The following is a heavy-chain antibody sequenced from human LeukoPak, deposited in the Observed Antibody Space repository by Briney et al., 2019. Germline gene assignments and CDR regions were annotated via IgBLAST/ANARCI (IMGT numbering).Heavy chain of an antibody. D-gene: IGHD2-2*01. V-gene: IGHV3-30*02. CDR3: AKDTMPPKAGFDP. CDR2: IRYDGSNK. J-gene: IGHJ5*02. CDR1: GFTFSSYG. Sequence: GGSLRLSCAPSGFTFSSYGMHWVRQAPGKGLEWVAFIRYDGSNKYYADSVKGRFTISRENYKNTLYLQMNGLSAEDSAVYYCAKDTMPPKAGFDPWGQGTLVTVSS.